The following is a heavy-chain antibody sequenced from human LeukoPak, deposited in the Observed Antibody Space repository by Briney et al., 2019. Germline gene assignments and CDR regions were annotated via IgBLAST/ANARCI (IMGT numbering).Heavy chain of an antibody. CDR2: IIPIFGTA. J-gene: IGHJ4*02. V-gene: IGHV1-69*13. Sequence: SVKVSCKASGGTFGSYAISWVRQAPGQGLEWMGGIIPIFGTANYAQKFQGRVTITADESTSTAYMELSSLRSEDTAVYYCARPKYYYDSSGYYPFDYWGQGTLVTVSS. CDR3: ARPKYYYDSSGYYPFDY. D-gene: IGHD3-22*01. CDR1: GGTFGSYA.